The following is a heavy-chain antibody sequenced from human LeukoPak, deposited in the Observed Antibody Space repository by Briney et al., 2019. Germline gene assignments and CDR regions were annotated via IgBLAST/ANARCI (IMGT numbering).Heavy chain of an antibody. J-gene: IGHJ4*02. Sequence: GGSLRLSCAASGFTFSSYGMSWVRQAPGKGLEWVSAIRGSGIRTYYADSVNGRFTISRDNSKNTLYLQMNSLRAEDTAVYYCAREAAGTCFDYWGQGTLVTVSS. CDR2: IRGSGIRT. CDR1: GFTFSSYG. CDR3: AREAAGTCFDY. V-gene: IGHV3-23*01. D-gene: IGHD6-13*01.